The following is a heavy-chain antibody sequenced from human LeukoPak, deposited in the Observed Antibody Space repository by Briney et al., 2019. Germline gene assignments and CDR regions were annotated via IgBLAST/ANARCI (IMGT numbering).Heavy chain of an antibody. Sequence: AGSLRLSCAASGFTFSSFAMSWVRQAPGKGLEGVSSIRGSGGSTYYADSVKGRFTISRDNSKNTLYLQMNSLRAEDTAVYYCAKDLNSYGYYYYGMDVWGQGTTVTVSS. D-gene: IGHD5-18*01. CDR1: GFTFSSFA. J-gene: IGHJ6*02. V-gene: IGHV3-23*01. CDR2: IRGSGGST. CDR3: AKDLNSYGYYYYGMDV.